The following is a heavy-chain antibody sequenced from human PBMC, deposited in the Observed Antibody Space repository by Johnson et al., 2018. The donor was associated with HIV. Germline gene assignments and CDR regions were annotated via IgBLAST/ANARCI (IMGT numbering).Heavy chain of an antibody. CDR1: GFTFSGYA. Sequence: VQLVESGGGLVQPGGSLRLSCAASGFTFSGYAMHWVRQAPGKGLEWVAVISYDGSNKYSADSVKGRFTISRDNSKNTLYLQMGSLRVEDMAVYYCARDGYYDRSGYWGLDAFHIWGQGTTVTVSS. D-gene: IGHD3-22*01. CDR3: ARDGYYDRSGYWGLDAFHI. J-gene: IGHJ3*02. CDR2: ISYDGSNK. V-gene: IGHV3-30*14.